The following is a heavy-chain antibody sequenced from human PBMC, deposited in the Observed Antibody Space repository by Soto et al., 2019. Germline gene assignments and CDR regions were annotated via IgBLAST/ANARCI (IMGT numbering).Heavy chain of an antibody. Sequence: GGSLRLSCVVSGFTVSSNYMSWVRQAPGKGLEWVSVIYSGGSTYYADSVKGRFTISRDNSKNTLYLQMNSLRAEDTAVYYCAKGRSYYYYYGVDVWGQGTTVTVSS. J-gene: IGHJ6*02. CDR1: GFTVSSNY. V-gene: IGHV3-66*01. CDR3: AKGRSYYYYYGVDV. CDR2: IYSGGST.